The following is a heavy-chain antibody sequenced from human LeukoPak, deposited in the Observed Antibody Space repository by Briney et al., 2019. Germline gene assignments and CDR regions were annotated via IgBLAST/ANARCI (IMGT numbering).Heavy chain of an antibody. CDR2: IRGKAYGGTT. D-gene: IGHD5-18*01. CDR3: TSLNAYSYGYSDY. CDR1: GFTFGDYA. J-gene: IGHJ4*02. V-gene: IGHV3-49*04. Sequence: PGGSLRLSCTASGFTFGDYAMSWVRQAPGKGLEWVGFIRGKAYGGTTEYAASVKGRFTISRDDSKSIAYLQMNSLKIEDTAVYYCTSLNAYSYGYSDYWGQGTLVTVSS.